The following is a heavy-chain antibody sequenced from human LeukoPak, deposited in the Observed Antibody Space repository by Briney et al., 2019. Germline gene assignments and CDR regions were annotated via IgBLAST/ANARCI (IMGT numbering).Heavy chain of an antibody. CDR2: ISDSGGST. CDR3: AKGGYCSNTTCSNTPFDY. V-gene: IGHV3-23*01. J-gene: IGHJ4*02. CDR1: GFTFSGYA. Sequence: PGGSLRLSCEASGFTFSGYAMGWVRQAPGKGLEWVSAISDSGGSTYYADSVKGRFTISRDNSKSTLFLQMNSLRADDTAVYYCAKGGYCSNTTCSNTPFDYWGQGTLVTVSP. D-gene: IGHD2-2*01.